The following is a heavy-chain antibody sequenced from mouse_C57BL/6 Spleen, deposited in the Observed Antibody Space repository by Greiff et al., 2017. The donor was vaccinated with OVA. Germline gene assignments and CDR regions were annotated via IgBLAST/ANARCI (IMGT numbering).Heavy chain of an antibody. V-gene: IGHV2-5*01. Sequence: VQLVESGPGLVQPSQSLSITCTVSGFSLTSYGVHWVRQSPGKGLEWLGVIWRGGSTDYNAALMSRLSITKDNSKSQVFFKMNSLQADDNAIYYCAKDSSGPIKVDYWGQGTSVTVSS. J-gene: IGHJ4*01. D-gene: IGHD3-2*02. CDR2: IWRGGST. CDR1: GFSLTSYG. CDR3: AKDSSGPIKVDY.